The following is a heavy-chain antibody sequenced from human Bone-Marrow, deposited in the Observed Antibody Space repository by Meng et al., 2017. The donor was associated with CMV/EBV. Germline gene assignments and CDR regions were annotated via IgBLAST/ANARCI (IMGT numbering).Heavy chain of an antibody. V-gene: IGHV1-8*03. CDR2: MNPNSGNT. Sequence: ASVKVSCKASGYTFTSYDINWVRQATGQGLEWMGWMNPNSGNTGYAQKFQGRVTITRNTSISTAYMELSSLRSEDTAVYYCARTKQYCSSTSCYPYYYYGMDVWGQGTTVTFSS. CDR3: ARTKQYCSSTSCYPYYYYGMDV. CDR1: GYTFTSYD. J-gene: IGHJ6*02. D-gene: IGHD2-2*01.